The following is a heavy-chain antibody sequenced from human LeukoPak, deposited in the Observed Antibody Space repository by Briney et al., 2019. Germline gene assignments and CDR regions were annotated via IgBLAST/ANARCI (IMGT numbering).Heavy chain of an antibody. CDR2: ISDGGKTK. J-gene: IGHJ5*01. CDR1: GFTFSSSE. Sequence: GGSLRLSCAASGFTFSSSEMNWVRQAPGKGLEWVSYISDGGKTKYYADSVKGRFTISRDNAKNSLYLQMSSLRVEDTAVYYCTRDPRHFDSCGQGTLVTVSS. CDR3: TRDPRHFDS. D-gene: IGHD6-6*01. V-gene: IGHV3-48*03.